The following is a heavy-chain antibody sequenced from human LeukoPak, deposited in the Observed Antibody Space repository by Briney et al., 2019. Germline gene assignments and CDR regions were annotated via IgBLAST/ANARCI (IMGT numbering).Heavy chain of an antibody. J-gene: IGHJ1*01. V-gene: IGHV3-53*01. CDR1: GFAVSSNY. D-gene: IGHD6-6*01. Sequence: PGGSLRLSCAASGFAVSSNYMSWVRQAPGKGLEWVSVIYSGGSTYYADSVKGRFTISRDNSKNTLYLQMNSLRAEDTAVYYCARLPESIAAPEYFQHWGQGTLVTVSS. CDR3: ARLPESIAAPEYFQH. CDR2: IYSGGST.